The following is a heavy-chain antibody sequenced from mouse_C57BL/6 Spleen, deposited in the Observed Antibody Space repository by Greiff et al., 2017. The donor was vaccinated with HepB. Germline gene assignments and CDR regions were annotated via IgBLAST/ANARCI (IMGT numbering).Heavy chain of an antibody. CDR3: TRSPLYYYGSSYGYAMDY. V-gene: IGHV1-15*01. CDR2: IDPETGGT. J-gene: IGHJ4*01. D-gene: IGHD1-1*01. CDR1: GYTFTDYE. Sequence: QVQLKESGAELVRPGASVTLSCKASGYTFTDYEMHWVKQTPVHGLEWIGAIDPETGGTAYNQKFKGKAILTADKSSSTAYMELRSLTSEDSAVYYCTRSPLYYYGSSYGYAMDYWGQGTSVTVSS.